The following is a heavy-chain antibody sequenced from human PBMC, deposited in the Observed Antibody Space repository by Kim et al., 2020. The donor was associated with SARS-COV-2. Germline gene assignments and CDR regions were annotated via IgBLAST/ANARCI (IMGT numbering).Heavy chain of an antibody. Sequence: GSEKYSVDSVKGRFTISRDNAKNSPYLQMNSLRAEDTAVYYCARGTGEDYWGQGTLVTVSS. J-gene: IGHJ4*02. CDR3: ARGTGEDY. D-gene: IGHD4-17*01. CDR2: GSEK. V-gene: IGHV3-7*01.